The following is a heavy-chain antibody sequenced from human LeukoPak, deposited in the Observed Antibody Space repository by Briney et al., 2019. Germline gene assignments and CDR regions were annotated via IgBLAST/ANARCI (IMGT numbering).Heavy chain of an antibody. CDR3: AGRYCRGGSCLTNYYGMDV. J-gene: IGHJ6*02. V-gene: IGHV3-48*03. CDR1: GFTLSEYE. D-gene: IGHD2-15*01. Sequence: GGSLRLSCVDSGFTLSEYEMNWVRQAPGKGLEWVSYIGGFGSTIYYADSVKGRFTISRDNAKNSVYLQMNSLRGDDTAIYFCAGRYCRGGSCLTNYYGMDVWGQGTTVIVSS. CDR2: IGGFGSTI.